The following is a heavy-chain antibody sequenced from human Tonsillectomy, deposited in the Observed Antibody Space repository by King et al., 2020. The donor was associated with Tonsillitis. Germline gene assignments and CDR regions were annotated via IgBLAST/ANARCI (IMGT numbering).Heavy chain of an antibody. CDR1: GFTFSSSS. Sequence: VQLVESGGGLVQPGGSLRLSCAASGFTFSSSSMNWVRQAPGRGLEWISYISTSSSTISYADSVKGRFTISRDNAKNSLYLQMSSLRDEDTAVYYCAKEVRLGWGVVTVGVWGQGTTVTVSS. V-gene: IGHV3-48*02. CDR3: AKEVRLGWGVVTVGV. J-gene: IGHJ6*02. D-gene: IGHD4-23*01. CDR2: ISTSSSTI.